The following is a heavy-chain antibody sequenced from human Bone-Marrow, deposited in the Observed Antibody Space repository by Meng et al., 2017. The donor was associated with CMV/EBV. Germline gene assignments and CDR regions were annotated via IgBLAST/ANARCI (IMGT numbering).Heavy chain of an antibody. CDR3: ARGCDIVVVPAAIEGYYYYGMDV. Sequence: ASVKVSCKASGYTFTGYYMHWVRQAPGQGLEWMGWINPNSGGTNYAQKFQGRVTMTRDTSISTAYMELSRLRSDDTAMYYCARGCDIVVVPAAIEGYYYYGMDVGGQGTTVTVAS. CDR1: GYTFTGYY. CDR2: INPNSGGT. J-gene: IGHJ6*02. V-gene: IGHV1-2*02. D-gene: IGHD2-2*02.